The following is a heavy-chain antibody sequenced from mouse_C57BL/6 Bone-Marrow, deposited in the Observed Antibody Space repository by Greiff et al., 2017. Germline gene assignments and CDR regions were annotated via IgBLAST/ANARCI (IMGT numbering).Heavy chain of an antibody. J-gene: IGHJ4*01. D-gene: IGHD3-1*01. V-gene: IGHV1-39*01. CDR2: INPNYGTT. CDR3: AREGPQLDYAMDY. CDR1: GYSFTDYN. Sequence: VQLKESGPELVKPGDSVKISCTASGYSFTDYNMNWVKQSNGKRLEWIGVINPNYGTTSYNQKFKGKATLTVDQSSSTAYMQLNSLASEDSAVYYCAREGPQLDYAMDYWGQGTSVTVSS.